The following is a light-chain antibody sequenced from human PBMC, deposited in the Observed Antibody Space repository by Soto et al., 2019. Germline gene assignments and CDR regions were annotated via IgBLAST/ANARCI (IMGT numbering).Light chain of an antibody. J-gene: IGKJ1*01. CDR2: GAS. CDR1: QSVSSSY. Sequence: EIVLTQSPGTLSLSPGEGATLTCRASQSVSSSYLAWYQQKPGQAPRLLIYGASSRATGIPDRFSGSGFGTDFTLTISRLEPEDFAVYYCQQYGNSRTFGQGTKVEIK. CDR3: QQYGNSRT. V-gene: IGKV3-20*01.